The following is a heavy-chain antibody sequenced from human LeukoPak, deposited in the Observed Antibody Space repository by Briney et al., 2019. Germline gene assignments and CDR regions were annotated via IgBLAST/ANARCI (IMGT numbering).Heavy chain of an antibody. CDR3: ARLGSSSCPDCNY. CDR1: GGSISSYY. CDR2: IYTGGST. V-gene: IGHV4-4*07. Sequence: PSETLSLTCTVSGGSISSYYWSWIRQPAGKGLEWIGRIYTGGSTNYNPSLKSRVTMSVDTSKSQFSLRLSSVTAADTAVYYCARLGSSSCPDCNYWGQGTLVTASS. D-gene: IGHD6-13*01. J-gene: IGHJ4*02.